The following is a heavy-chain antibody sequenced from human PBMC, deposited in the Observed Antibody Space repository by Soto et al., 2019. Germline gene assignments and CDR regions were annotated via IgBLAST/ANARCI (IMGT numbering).Heavy chain of an antibody. Sequence: QVQLQESGPGLVKPLETLSLTCTVPGGSITRHYWSWVRQTPGKGLEWIGYIYYNGNINYNPSLKSRLTISLDTSKNQFSLRLSSVTSADTAVYYCATGRVYFGSEYWGQGTLVTVSS. CDR1: GGSITRHY. J-gene: IGHJ4*02. V-gene: IGHV4-59*11. D-gene: IGHD3-10*01. CDR3: ATGRVYFGSEY. CDR2: IYYNGNI.